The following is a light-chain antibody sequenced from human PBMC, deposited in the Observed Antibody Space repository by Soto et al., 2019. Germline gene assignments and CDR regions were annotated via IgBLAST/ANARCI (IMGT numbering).Light chain of an antibody. CDR1: SSNVGSNT. J-gene: IGLJ2*01. Sequence: QTVVTQPPSVSGTPGQRVTISCSGSSSNVGSNTVTWYQQLPGTAPKLLIYNNNQRPSGVPDRFSGSKSGTSASLAISGLQSDDEADYYCAPWDDSLNGVVFGGGTKLTIL. CDR3: APWDDSLNGVV. CDR2: NNN. V-gene: IGLV1-44*01.